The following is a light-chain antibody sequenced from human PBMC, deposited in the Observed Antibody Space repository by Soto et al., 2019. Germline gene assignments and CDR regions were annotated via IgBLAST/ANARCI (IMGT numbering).Light chain of an antibody. V-gene: IGKV1-39*01. Sequence: DIQMTQSPSSLSASIGDRVTIACRASHNIGNYLNWFQQKPGKAHKLLVYAASTLQSGVPSRFTSSGSGTDFALTISSLQPEDFATYFCQQSHTSPLTFGPGTRVEI. CDR3: QQSHTSPLT. J-gene: IGKJ1*01. CDR2: AAS. CDR1: HNIGNY.